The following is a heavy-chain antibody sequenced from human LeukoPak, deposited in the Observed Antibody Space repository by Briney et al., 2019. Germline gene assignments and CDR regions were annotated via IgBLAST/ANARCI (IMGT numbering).Heavy chain of an antibody. Sequence: SDPLTLLCTLCGGFISSHYWMGMRQPPGKALEWIGYIYCSGSTNYNTSLKSRVTISVDTSKNQFSLKLSSVTAADTAVYYCASSRYYHSSGYFDYWGQGTLVTVSS. J-gene: IGHJ4*02. CDR3: ASSRYYHSSGYFDY. D-gene: IGHD3-22*01. CDR2: IYCSGST. V-gene: IGHV4-59*07. CDR1: GGFISSHY.